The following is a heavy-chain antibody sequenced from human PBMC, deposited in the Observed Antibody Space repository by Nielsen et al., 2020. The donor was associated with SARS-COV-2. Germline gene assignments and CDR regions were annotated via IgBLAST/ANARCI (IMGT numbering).Heavy chain of an antibody. CDR2: ISYDGSNK. J-gene: IGHJ6*02. V-gene: IGHV3-30*18. Sequence: GGSLRLSCAASGFTFSSYGMHWVRQAPGKGLEWVAVISYDGSNKYYADSVKGRFTISRDNSKNTLYLQMNSLRAEDTAVYYCAKAEEQLVLSRRGIYYYGMDVWGQGTTVTVSS. D-gene: IGHD6-6*01. CDR1: GFTFSSYG. CDR3: AKAEEQLVLSRRGIYYYGMDV.